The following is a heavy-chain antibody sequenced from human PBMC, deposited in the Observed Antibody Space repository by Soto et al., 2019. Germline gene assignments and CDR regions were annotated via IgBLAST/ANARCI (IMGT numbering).Heavy chain of an antibody. CDR1: GFTFSSYG. D-gene: IGHD1-26*01. Sequence: QVQLVESGGGVVQPGRSLRLSCAASGFTFSSYGMHWVRQAPGKGLEWVAGISYDGSNKYYADSVKGRFTISRDNSKNTLYLQMNSLRAEDTAVYYCANGRWGGEGAMAEFDYWGQGTLVTVSS. V-gene: IGHV3-30*18. CDR2: ISYDGSNK. CDR3: ANGRWGGEGAMAEFDY. J-gene: IGHJ4*02.